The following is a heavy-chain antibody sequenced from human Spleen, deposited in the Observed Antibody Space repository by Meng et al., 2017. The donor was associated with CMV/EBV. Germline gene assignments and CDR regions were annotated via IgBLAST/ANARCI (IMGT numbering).Heavy chain of an antibody. V-gene: IGHV3-23*01. Sequence: GESLKISCAASGFTFSSYAMSWVRQAPGKGLEWVSAISGSGGSTYYADSVKGRFTISRDNSKNTLYLQMNSLRAEDTAVYYCARVGSSWSNDYWGQGTLVTVSS. CDR1: GFTFSSYA. CDR2: ISGSGGST. J-gene: IGHJ4*02. D-gene: IGHD6-13*01. CDR3: ARVGSSWSNDY.